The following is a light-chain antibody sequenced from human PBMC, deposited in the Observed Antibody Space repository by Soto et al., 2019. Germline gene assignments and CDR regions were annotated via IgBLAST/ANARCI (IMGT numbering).Light chain of an antibody. CDR3: AAWDDNLSGFYV. V-gene: IGLV1-44*01. CDR1: SSNIGSNV. Sequence: QAVLTHPPSVSWTPGHRVTIACAGSSSNIGSNVVNWYQHLPGRAPKLLIYGHNQRPSGVPDRFSGSKSGTSASLAISGLQSEDEAEYYRAAWDDNLSGFYVFGTGTKVTVL. CDR2: GHN. J-gene: IGLJ1*01.